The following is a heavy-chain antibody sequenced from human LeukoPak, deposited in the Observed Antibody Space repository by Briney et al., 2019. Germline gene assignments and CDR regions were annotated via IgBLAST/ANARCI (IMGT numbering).Heavy chain of an antibody. Sequence: GESLKISCKGSGYSFTSYWIGWVRQMPGEGLEWMGSIYPGDSDTRYSPSFQGQVTISADKSISTAFLQWSSLKASDTAMYYCARLPQYSTSRNLYWFDLWGQGTRVPVSS. CDR1: GYSFTSYW. D-gene: IGHD6-13*01. V-gene: IGHV5-51*01. J-gene: IGHJ5*02. CDR2: IYPGDSDT. CDR3: ARLPQYSTSRNLYWFDL.